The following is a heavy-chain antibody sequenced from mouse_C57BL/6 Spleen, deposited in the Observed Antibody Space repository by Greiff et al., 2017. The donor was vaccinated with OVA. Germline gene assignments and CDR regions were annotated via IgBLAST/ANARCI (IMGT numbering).Heavy chain of an antibody. V-gene: IGHV1-81*01. CDR1: GYTFTSYG. J-gene: IGHJ2*01. CDR3: ARTHSNYDYFDD. CDR2: IYPRSGNT. D-gene: IGHD2-5*01. Sequence: QVQLQQSGAELARPGASVKLSCKASGYTFTSYGISWVKQRTGQGLEWIGEIYPRSGNTYYNEKFKGKATLTADKSSSTAYMELRSLTSEDSAVYFCARTHSNYDYFDDWGQGTTLTVSS.